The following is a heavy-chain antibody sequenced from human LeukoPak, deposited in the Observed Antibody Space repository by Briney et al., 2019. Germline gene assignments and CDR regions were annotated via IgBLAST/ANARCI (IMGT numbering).Heavy chain of an antibody. Sequence: ASVKVSCKTSGYSFSVYYMYWVRQVPGQGLEWMGWINPNSGGTNYAQKFQGRVTMTRDTSISTAYMELSRLRSDDTAVYYCARDTRDYYDSSGYYHNWFDPWGQGTLVTVSS. CDR2: INPNSGGT. CDR3: ARDTRDYYDSSGYYHNWFDP. D-gene: IGHD3-22*01. CDR1: GYSFSVYY. V-gene: IGHV1-2*02. J-gene: IGHJ5*02.